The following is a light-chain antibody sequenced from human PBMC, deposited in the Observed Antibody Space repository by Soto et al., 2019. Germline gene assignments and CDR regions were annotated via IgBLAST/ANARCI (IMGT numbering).Light chain of an antibody. CDR1: SSDVGGFDF. J-gene: IGLJ1*01. CDR2: EVS. Sequence: QSALTQPASVSGSPGQSITISCTGTSSDVGGFDFVSWFERHPGKAPKLLIYEVSRRPSGISNRFSGSKTVNTASLTISGLQAEDEAEYFCSSYISNTSIFVFGNRTKVTV. V-gene: IGLV2-14*01. CDR3: SSYISNTSIFV.